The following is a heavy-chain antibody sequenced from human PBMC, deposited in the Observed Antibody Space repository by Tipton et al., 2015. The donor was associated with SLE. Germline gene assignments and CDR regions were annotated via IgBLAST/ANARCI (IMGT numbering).Heavy chain of an antibody. J-gene: IGHJ5*02. Sequence: QLVQSGAEVKKPGASVKVSCKVSGYTFTSYGISWVRRAPGQGLEWMGWISAYNGNTNYAQKLQGRVTMTTDTSTSTAYMELRSLTSEDTAVYYCARKYSSRWAAWFDPWGQGTLVTVSS. CDR3: ARKYSSRWAAWFDP. CDR1: GYTFTSYG. CDR2: ISAYNGNT. V-gene: IGHV1-18*01. D-gene: IGHD6-13*01.